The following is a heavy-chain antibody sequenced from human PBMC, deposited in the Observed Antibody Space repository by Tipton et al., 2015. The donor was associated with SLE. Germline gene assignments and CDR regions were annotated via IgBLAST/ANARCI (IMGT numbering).Heavy chain of an antibody. CDR2: VFTSGNT. J-gene: IGHJ6*02. Sequence: TLSLTCTVSGDSISSGRYYWSWIRRPAGKGLEWIGHVFTSGNTNYHSSLKSRVIISIDTSKNQFSLNLSSVTAADTAVYYCARLLLGYSSGWYSYYYYYGMDVWGHGTTVTVSS. CDR1: GDSISSGRYY. V-gene: IGHV4-61*09. CDR3: ARLLLGYSSGWYSYYYYYGMDV. D-gene: IGHD6-19*01.